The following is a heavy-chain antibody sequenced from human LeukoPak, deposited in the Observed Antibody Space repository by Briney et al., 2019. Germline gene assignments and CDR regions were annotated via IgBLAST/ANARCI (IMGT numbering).Heavy chain of an antibody. CDR2: IYSGGST. CDR3: ARGLGNYYDSSGYYYALGYYYYMDV. Sequence: GGSLRLSCAASGFTVSSNYMSWVRQAPGKGLEWVSVIYSGGSTYYADSVKGRFTISRDNAKNPLYLQMNSLRAEDTALYYCARGLGNYYDSSGYYYALGYYYYMDVWGKGTTVTVSS. CDR1: GFTVSSNY. D-gene: IGHD3-22*01. V-gene: IGHV3-53*01. J-gene: IGHJ6*03.